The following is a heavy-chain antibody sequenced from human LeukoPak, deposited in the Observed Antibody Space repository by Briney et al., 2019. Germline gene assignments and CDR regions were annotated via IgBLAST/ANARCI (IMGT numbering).Heavy chain of an antibody. Sequence: SETLSLTCTVSGGSINTPSYYWLWLPHPPGKGLVWTGNTSYSWGTYYSPSLTSRVTISLDTSRNQFSLKLSSVTAADTAVYYCARLPVVLVRGASPNLANIDYWGQGTLVTVSS. CDR3: ARLPVVLVRGASPNLANIDY. J-gene: IGHJ4*02. CDR2: TSYSWGT. D-gene: IGHD3-10*01. CDR1: GGSINTPSYY. V-gene: IGHV4-39*07.